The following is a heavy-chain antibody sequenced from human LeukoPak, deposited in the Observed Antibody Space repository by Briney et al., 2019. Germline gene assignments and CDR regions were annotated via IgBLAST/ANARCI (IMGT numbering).Heavy chain of an antibody. V-gene: IGHV1-2*02. CDR2: INPNGGGT. D-gene: IGHD6-19*01. CDR1: GYTFTDYY. CDR3: AADSSGWSDDSLDI. Sequence: ASVKVSCKASGYTFTDYYIHWVRQAPGQGLQWMGWINPNGGGTNYEEEFRGRVTITRDTSLITAYMDLSSLTSDDTAVYYCAADSSGWSDDSLDIWGQGTMVTVSS. J-gene: IGHJ3*02.